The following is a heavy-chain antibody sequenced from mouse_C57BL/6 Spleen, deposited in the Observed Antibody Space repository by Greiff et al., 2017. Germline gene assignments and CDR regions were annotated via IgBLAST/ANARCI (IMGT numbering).Heavy chain of an antibody. CDR3: AREDLGSSYDY. J-gene: IGHJ2*01. D-gene: IGHD1-1*01. CDR2: ISDGGSYT. V-gene: IGHV5-4*01. Sequence: EVKLMESGGGLVKPGGSLKLSCAASGFTFSSYAMSWVRQTPEKRLEWVATISDGGSYTYYPDNVKGRFTISRDNAKNNLYLQMSHLKSEDTAMYYCAREDLGSSYDYWGQGTTLTVSS. CDR1: GFTFSSYA.